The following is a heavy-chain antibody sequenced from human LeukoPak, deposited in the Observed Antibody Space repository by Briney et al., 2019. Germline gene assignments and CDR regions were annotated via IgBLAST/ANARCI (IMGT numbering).Heavy chain of an antibody. V-gene: IGHV3-30-3*01. CDR1: VFTFSSYA. D-gene: IGHD7-27*01. CDR2: ISYDGSNK. J-gene: IGHJ4*02. CDR3: ARDENWDLDY. Sequence: PGGSLRLSCAASVFTFSSYAMHSVPPALGKGLGRVAVISYDGSNKSYADSVKGRFTISRDNSKNTLYLQMNSLRAEDTAVYYCARDENWDLDYWGQGTLVTVSS.